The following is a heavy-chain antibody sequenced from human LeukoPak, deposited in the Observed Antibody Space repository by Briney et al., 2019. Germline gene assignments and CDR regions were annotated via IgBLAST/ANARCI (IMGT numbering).Heavy chain of an antibody. CDR3: ARGSYYDFWSGYQYYYYGIDV. V-gene: IGHV1-2*02. D-gene: IGHD3-3*01. Sequence: ASVKVSCKASGYTFTGYYMHWVRQAPGQGLEWMGWIDPNSGGTNYAQKFQGRVTMTRDTSISTAYMELSRLRSDDTAVYYCARGSYYDFWSGYQYYYYGIDVWGQGTTVTVSS. CDR1: GYTFTGYY. J-gene: IGHJ6*02. CDR2: IDPNSGGT.